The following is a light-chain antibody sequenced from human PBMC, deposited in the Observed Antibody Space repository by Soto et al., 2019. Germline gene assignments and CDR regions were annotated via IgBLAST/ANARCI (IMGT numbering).Light chain of an antibody. V-gene: IGLV2-14*01. CDR3: SSYTSSSTVV. CDR2: DVS. Sequence: QSALTQPASVSGSPGQSITISCTGTSSDVGGYNYVSWYQQHPGKAPKLMIYDVSNRPSGVSNRFSGSKSGDTASLTISGLQAEDEADYHCSSYTSSSTVVFGGGIKLTV. J-gene: IGLJ2*01. CDR1: SSDVGGYNY.